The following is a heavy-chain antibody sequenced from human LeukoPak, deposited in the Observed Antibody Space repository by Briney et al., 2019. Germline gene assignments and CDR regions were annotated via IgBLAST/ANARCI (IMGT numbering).Heavy chain of an antibody. V-gene: IGHV4-59*01. D-gene: IGHD5-24*01. J-gene: IGHJ4*02. CDR2: IYYSGST. CDR3: ACLRDGYNPQFDY. Sequence: PSETLSLTCTVSGGSISSYYWSWIRQPPGKGLEWIGYIYYSGSTNDNPSLRSRVTISVDTSKNQFSLKLSSVTAADTAVYYCACLRDGYNPQFDYWGQGTLVTVSS. CDR1: GGSISSYY.